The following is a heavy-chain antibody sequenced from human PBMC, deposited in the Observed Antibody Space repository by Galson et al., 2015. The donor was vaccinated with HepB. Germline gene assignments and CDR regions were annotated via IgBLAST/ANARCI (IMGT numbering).Heavy chain of an antibody. CDR1: GSTFTSYD. D-gene: IGHD3-16*02. J-gene: IGHJ6*02. CDR2: MNPNSGNT. CDR3: ARGGDYDYVWGSYRYFIAGYYGMDV. V-gene: IGHV1-8*01. Sequence: SVKVSCKASGSTFTSYDINWVRQATGQGLEWMGWMNPNSGNTGYAQKFQGRVTMTRNTSISTAYMELSSLRSEDTAVYYCARGGDYDYVWGSYRYFIAGYYGMDVWGQGTTVTVSS.